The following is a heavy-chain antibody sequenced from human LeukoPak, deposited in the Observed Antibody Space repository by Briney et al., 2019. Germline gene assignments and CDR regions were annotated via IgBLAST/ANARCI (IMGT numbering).Heavy chain of an antibody. CDR3: AKDASYYDFWSGYSQSPIDY. D-gene: IGHD3-3*01. CDR2: ISGGGDTT. J-gene: IGHJ4*02. CDR1: GFTFSSYD. V-gene: IGHV3-23*01. Sequence: GGSLRLSCAASGFTFSSYDMSWVRQAPGKGLEWVSTISGGGDTTYYADSVKGRFTISRDNSKNTLYLQMNSLRAEDTAVYYCAKDASYYDFWSGYSQSPIDYWGQGTLVTASS.